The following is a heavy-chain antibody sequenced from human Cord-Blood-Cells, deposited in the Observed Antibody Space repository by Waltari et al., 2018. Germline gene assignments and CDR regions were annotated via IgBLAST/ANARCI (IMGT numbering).Heavy chain of an antibody. D-gene: IGHD3-10*01. CDR2: IYYRGST. CDR1: GGSISSSIYY. Sequence: QLQLQESGPGLVKPSETLSLTCTVSGGSISSSIYYWGWIRQPPGKGLEWIGSIYYRGSTYYTPSLTRRVSISVDTSKNQFSLKLRAVTAADTAVYYCARRRITMVRGVSAYYVDYWGQGTLVTVSS. J-gene: IGHJ4*02. V-gene: IGHV4-39*01. CDR3: ARRRITMVRGVSAYYVDY.